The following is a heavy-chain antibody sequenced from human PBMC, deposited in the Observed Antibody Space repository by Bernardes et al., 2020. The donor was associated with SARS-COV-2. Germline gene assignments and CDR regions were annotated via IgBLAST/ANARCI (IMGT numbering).Heavy chain of an antibody. J-gene: IGHJ5*02. Sequence: GWSLSLSCAASGFTFSSYAMSWVRQAPGKGLEWVSAISGSGGSTYYADSVKGRFTISRDNSKNTLYLQMNSLRAEDTAVYYCAKHLGAAWFDPWGQGNLVTVSS. CDR2: ISGSGGST. D-gene: IGHD6-25*01. V-gene: IGHV3-23*01. CDR3: AKHLGAAWFDP. CDR1: GFTFSSYA.